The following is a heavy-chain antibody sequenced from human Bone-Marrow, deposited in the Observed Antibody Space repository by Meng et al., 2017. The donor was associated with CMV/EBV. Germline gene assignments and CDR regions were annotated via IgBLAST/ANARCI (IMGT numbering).Heavy chain of an antibody. Sequence: GGSLRLSCAASGFTFSSYAMNWVRQAPGKGLEWVSYISSSISTTYYADSVKGRFTISRDNAKNSLHLQMNSLRAEDTAVYYCAREEGYCSSTSCYGYYYYYGMDVWGQGTTVTVSS. CDR2: ISSSISTT. CDR3: AREEGYCSSTSCYGYYYYYGMDV. V-gene: IGHV3-48*04. J-gene: IGHJ6*02. CDR1: GFTFSSYA. D-gene: IGHD2-2*01.